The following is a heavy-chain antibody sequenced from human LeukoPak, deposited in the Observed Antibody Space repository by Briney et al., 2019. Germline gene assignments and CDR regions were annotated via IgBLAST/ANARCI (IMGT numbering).Heavy chain of an antibody. Sequence: GESLRLSCAASGFTFSTYALSWVRQAPGKGLEWVSSIRGSDGSTYYADSVKGRFAISRDNSKNTLYLQMNSLRAEDTAVYYCAKNVYGDYGGLDYWGQGTLVTVSS. V-gene: IGHV3-23*01. CDR2: IRGSDGST. CDR3: AKNVYGDYGGLDY. CDR1: GFTFSTYA. D-gene: IGHD4-17*01. J-gene: IGHJ4*02.